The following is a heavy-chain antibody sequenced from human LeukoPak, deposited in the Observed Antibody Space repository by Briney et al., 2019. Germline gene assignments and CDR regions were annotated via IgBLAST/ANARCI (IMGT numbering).Heavy chain of an antibody. CDR2: ISYDGSNK. J-gene: IGHJ4*02. Sequence: GGSLRLSCAASGFTFRSYAMHWVRQAPGKGLEWVAVISYDGSNKYYADSVKGRITISRDNTKNTVYLQMNSLRAEDTAVYYCARGLAYYYDSSAYFLDYWGQGTLVTVSS. D-gene: IGHD3-22*01. CDR3: ARGLAYYYDSSAYFLDY. V-gene: IGHV3-30*04. CDR1: GFTFRSYA.